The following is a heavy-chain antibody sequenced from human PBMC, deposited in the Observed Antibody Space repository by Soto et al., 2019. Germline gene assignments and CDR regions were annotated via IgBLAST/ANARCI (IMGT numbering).Heavy chain of an antibody. CDR2: ISGSGGST. Sequence: GGSLRLSCAASGFTFSSYAMSWVRQAPGKGLEWVSAISGSGGSTYYADSVKGRFTISRDNSKNTLYLQMNSLRAEDTAVYYCAKDLRDYYGSGSYYPRYYYYYMDVWGKGTTVTVSS. CDR3: AKDLRDYYGSGSYYPRYYYYYMDV. CDR1: GFTFSSYA. V-gene: IGHV3-23*01. D-gene: IGHD3-10*01. J-gene: IGHJ6*03.